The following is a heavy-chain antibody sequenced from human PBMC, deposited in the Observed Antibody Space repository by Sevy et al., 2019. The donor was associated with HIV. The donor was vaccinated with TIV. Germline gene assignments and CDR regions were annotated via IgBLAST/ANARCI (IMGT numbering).Heavy chain of an antibody. J-gene: IGHJ4*02. CDR3: TRDLPPSATTGAHFDY. CDR2: IANSGSTR. CDR1: GFTFSSYE. V-gene: IGHV3-48*03. Sequence: GGSLRLSCAASGFTFSSYEMNWVRQAPGKGLEWVSNIANSGSTRYYSASVKGRFTISRDNAKNSLYLQMNSLRAEDTAVYYCTRDLPPSATTGAHFDYWGRGTLVTVSS. D-gene: IGHD4-17*01.